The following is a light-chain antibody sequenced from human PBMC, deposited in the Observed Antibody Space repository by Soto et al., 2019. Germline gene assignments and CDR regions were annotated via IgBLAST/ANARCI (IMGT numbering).Light chain of an antibody. CDR2: ANN. CDR3: VAWDDSLSWV. V-gene: IGLV1-44*01. CDR1: SSNIEANT. J-gene: IGLJ3*02. Sequence: QSVLTQPPSASGTPGQRVTISCSGSSSNIEANTVNWYQQVPGTAPELLIYANNQRPSGVPDRFSGSKSGTSASLAISGLQSEDEADYYCVAWDDSLSWVFGGGTKLTAL.